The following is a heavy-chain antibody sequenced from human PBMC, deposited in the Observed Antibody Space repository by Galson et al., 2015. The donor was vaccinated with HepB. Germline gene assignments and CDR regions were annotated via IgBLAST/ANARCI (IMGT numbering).Heavy chain of an antibody. J-gene: IGHJ2*01. V-gene: IGHV3-21*04. CDR1: GFTSSSYS. Sequence: SLRLSCAASGFTSSSYSMNWVRQAPGKGLEWVSSISSSSSYIYYADSVKGRFTISRDNSKNTLYLQMNSLRAEDTAVYYCAKQEKRIDYYYDSSGYYYSPSWYFDLWGRGTLVTVSS. D-gene: IGHD3-22*01. CDR3: AKQEKRIDYYYDSSGYYYSPSWYFDL. CDR2: ISSSSSYI.